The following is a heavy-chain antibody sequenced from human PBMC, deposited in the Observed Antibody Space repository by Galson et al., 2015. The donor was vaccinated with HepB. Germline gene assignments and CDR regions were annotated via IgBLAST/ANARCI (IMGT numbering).Heavy chain of an antibody. CDR2: ININTGNP. V-gene: IGHV7-4-1*02. J-gene: IGHJ5*02. Sequence: SVKVSCKASGYTFTDYTINWVRQAPGQGLEWMGRININTGNPTYAQGFTGRFVFSLDTSVNTAYLQISSLKAEDTAVYYCARAPYYGSGSNSNAWFDPWGQGTLVTVPS. D-gene: IGHD3-10*01. CDR3: ARAPYYGSGSNSNAWFDP. CDR1: GYTFTDYT.